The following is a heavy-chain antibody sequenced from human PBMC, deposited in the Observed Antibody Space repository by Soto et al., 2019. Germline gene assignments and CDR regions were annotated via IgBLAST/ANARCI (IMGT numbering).Heavy chain of an antibody. V-gene: IGHV1-18*01. CDR2: ISVYNGNT. CDR1: GYTFRTYA. D-gene: IGHD6-6*01. J-gene: IGHJ5*02. CDR3: ARDSVAARPGWFAP. Sequence: ASVKVSFKASGYTFRTYAINLVRQVPGQGLQWMGWISVYNGNTNYAQKFQGRVTMTTDTSTSTAYMELRSLRSDDSAVYYCARDSVAARPGWFAPWGQGTLVTVSS.